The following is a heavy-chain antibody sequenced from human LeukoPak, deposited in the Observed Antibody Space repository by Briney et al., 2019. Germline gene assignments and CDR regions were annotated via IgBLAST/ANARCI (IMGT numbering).Heavy chain of an antibody. CDR2: IKHDGSEK. Sequence: GRSLRLSCAASGFTFSSYWMNWVRQAPGKGLEWVANIKHDGSEKYYVDSVKGRFTISRDNAKNSLYLQMNSLRADDTAVYYCAKDYDYWGRGTLVTVSS. CDR3: AKDYDY. CDR1: GFTFSSYW. J-gene: IGHJ4*02. V-gene: IGHV3-7*04.